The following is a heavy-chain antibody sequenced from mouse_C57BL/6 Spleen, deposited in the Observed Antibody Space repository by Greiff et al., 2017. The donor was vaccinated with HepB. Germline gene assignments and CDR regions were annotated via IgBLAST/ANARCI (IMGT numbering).Heavy chain of an antibody. J-gene: IGHJ1*03. V-gene: IGHV5-17*01. CDR3: ARRDQEDWYFDV. CDR1: GFTFSDYG. Sequence: EVMLVESGGGLVKPGGSLKLSCAASGFTFSDYGMHWVRQAPEKGLEWVAYISSGSSTIYYADTVKGRFTISRDNAKNTLFLQMTSLRSEDTAMYYCARRDQEDWYFDVWGTGTTVTVSS. CDR2: ISSGSSTI.